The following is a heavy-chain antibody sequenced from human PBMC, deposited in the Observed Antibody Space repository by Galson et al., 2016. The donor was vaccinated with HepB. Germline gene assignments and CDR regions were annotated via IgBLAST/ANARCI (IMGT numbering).Heavy chain of an antibody. CDR3: ARDLHTSVGSGWFAP. CDR2: INASGGRT. V-gene: IGHV3-23*01. D-gene: IGHD5/OR15-5a*01. J-gene: IGHJ5*02. Sequence: SLRLSCAASGFTFKSYAMNWVRQAPGKGLEWVSGINASGGRTYYADSVKGRFPISRDNSKNTLYLKMTILRAEDTAVYYCARDLHTSVGSGWFAPWGQGTRVTGSS. CDR1: GFTFKSYA.